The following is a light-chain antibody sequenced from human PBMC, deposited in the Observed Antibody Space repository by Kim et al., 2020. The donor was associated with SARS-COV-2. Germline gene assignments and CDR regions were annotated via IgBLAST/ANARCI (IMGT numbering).Light chain of an antibody. Sequence: SYELTQPPSVSVSPGQTASITCSGNELGYKYTSWYQQKPGQSPVLVMYQDSKRPSGIPERFSGSNSGDTATLTTSGTQAMDEADYYCQAWDSSTAVVFGGGTKLTVL. J-gene: IGLJ2*01. V-gene: IGLV3-1*01. CDR1: ELGYKY. CDR2: QDS. CDR3: QAWDSSTAVV.